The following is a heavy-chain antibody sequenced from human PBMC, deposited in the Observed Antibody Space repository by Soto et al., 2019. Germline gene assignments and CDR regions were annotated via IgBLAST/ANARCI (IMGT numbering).Heavy chain of an antibody. J-gene: IGHJ4*02. Sequence: GGSLRLSCAASGFTVSSNYMSWVRQAPGKGLEWLSVIYTDDSTYYADSVKGPFTISRHNSKNTLYLQMNSLRREDMSVYYCAREYSLAVVAAGYWGQGILVTVGS. CDR2: IYTDDST. CDR3: AREYSLAVVAAGY. V-gene: IGHV3-53*04. CDR1: GFTVSSNY. D-gene: IGHD2-15*01.